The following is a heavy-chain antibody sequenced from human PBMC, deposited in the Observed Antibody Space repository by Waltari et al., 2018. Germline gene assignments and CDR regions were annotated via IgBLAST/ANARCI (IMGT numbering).Heavy chain of an antibody. CDR1: GFTFTQYT. V-gene: IGHV3-48*01. CDR2: RRSRGRAT. D-gene: IGHD3-10*01. J-gene: IGHJ4*02. CDR3: ARGRYGAGSYSDYDY. Sequence: EVQMLESGGGLVEPGGSLRLSCTTSGFTFTQYTMRWVRQTPTRGLEGVSDRRSRGRATHYAASWRGRFTISRDSAKGSVYLQMNNLRADDAAMYYCARGRYGAGSYSDYDYWGQGTLVTVSS.